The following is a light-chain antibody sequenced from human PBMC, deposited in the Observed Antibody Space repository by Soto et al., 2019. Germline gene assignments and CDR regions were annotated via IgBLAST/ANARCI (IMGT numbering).Light chain of an antibody. J-gene: IGLJ1*01. CDR2: DVS. CDR3: SSYTSSRSYV. CDR1: SSDVGAYNY. V-gene: IGLV2-14*03. Sequence: QSALTQPASVSGSPGQSITISCTGTSSDVGAYNYVSWYQQHPGKVPKLMIYDVSNRPSGVSNRFSGSKSGNTASLTLSGLQAEDEADYYCSSYTSSRSYVFGTGTKLTVL.